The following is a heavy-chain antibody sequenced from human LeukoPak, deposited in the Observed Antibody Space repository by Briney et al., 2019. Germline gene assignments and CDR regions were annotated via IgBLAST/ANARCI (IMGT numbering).Heavy chain of an antibody. CDR2: ISGSGGSL. V-gene: IGHV3-23*01. CDR1: GFTFSSYA. CDR3: AREGAVALDY. Sequence: PGGSLRLSCAASGFTFSSYAMNWVRQAPGKGLEWVSVISGSGGSLYYSDSVRGRFTISRDNAKNSLYLQMNSLRAEDTAVYYCAREGAVALDYWGQGTLVTVSS. J-gene: IGHJ4*02. D-gene: IGHD6-19*01.